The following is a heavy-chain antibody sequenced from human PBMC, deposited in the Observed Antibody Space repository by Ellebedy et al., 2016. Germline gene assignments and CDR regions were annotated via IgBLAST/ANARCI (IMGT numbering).Heavy chain of an antibody. J-gene: IGHJ5*02. CDR1: GFTFSNYV. CDR3: ARDSQAFYSSRIDP. Sequence: GESLKISCEASGFTFSNYVMTWVRQAPGKGLQWVAIISADGSKDSYADSVTGRFTISRDNSKNTVYLQMNSLRTEDTAVYYCARDSQAFYSSRIDPWGQGTLVAVSS. D-gene: IGHD4-11*01. V-gene: IGHV3-30-3*01. CDR2: ISADGSKD.